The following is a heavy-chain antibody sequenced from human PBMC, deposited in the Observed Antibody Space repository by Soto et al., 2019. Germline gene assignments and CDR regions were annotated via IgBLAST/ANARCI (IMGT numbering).Heavy chain of an antibody. Sequence: PSETLSLTCSVSDDSISSYYWSWIRQPPGKGLEWIGSIYYTGTTNYNPSLRSRVTISLDTSKNQFSLKLSSVTAADTAVYYCGRRGQAVPGAFWGWFDPWGQGTLVTVSS. J-gene: IGHJ5*02. V-gene: IGHV4-59*08. D-gene: IGHD3-16*01. CDR3: GRRGQAVPGAFWGWFDP. CDR1: DDSISSYY. CDR2: IYYTGTT.